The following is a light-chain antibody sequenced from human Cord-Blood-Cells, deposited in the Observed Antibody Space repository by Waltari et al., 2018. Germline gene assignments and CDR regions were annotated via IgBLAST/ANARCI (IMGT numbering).Light chain of an antibody. CDR3: CSYAGSSTYV. V-gene: IGLV2-23*01. CDR1: SSAVGSYNL. J-gene: IGLJ1*01. CDR2: EGS. Sequence: QSALTQPASVSWPPGQSLPIPSPGTSSAVGSYNLVSWYQQHPGKAPKLMIYEGSKRPSGVSNRFSGSKSGNTASLTISGLQAEDEADYYCCSYAGSSTYVFGTGTKVTVL.